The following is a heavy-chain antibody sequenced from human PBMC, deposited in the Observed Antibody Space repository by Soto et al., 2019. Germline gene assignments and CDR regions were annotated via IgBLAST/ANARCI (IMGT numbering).Heavy chain of an antibody. CDR2: INAANGDT. CDR3: VRRHVSATGIDWFDP. J-gene: IGHJ5*02. CDR1: GYTFTSYG. V-gene: IGHV1-3*01. D-gene: IGHD6-13*01. Sequence: QVQLVQSGTEVKKPGASVKVSCKASGYTFTSYGIHWVRQAPGQRLEWMGWINAANGDTTYSPKFHGRVTLTMDTPASTAYMALSSLRSEDTAVYYCVRRHVSATGIDWFDPWGQGTLVSVSS.